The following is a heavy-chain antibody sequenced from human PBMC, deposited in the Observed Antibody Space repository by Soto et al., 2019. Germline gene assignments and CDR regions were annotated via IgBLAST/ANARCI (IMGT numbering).Heavy chain of an antibody. Sequence: SQTLSLTWAISGDSVYRNTSSWNWIRQSPSRGLEWLGRTYFRSKWYNDYAVSVKSRIIINPDTSNNQFSLQLNSVTPEDTAVYFCAKGDNLGPKTGYAFDPWGQGIMVTSPQ. D-gene: IGHD5-12*01. V-gene: IGHV6-1*01. CDR3: AKGDNLGPKTGYAFDP. J-gene: IGHJ5*02. CDR1: GDSVYRNTSS. CDR2: TYFRSKWYN.